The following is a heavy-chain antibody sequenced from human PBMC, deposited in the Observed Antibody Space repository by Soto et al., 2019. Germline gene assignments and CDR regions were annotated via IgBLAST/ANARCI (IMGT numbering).Heavy chain of an antibody. Sequence: PSETLSLTCTVSGGSISSSSYYWSWIRQPPGKGLEWIGYIYYSGSTNYNPSLKSRVTISVDTSKNQFSLKLSSVTAADTAVYYCARLWDYDILTGYPTFYFDYWGQGTLVTVSS. CDR3: ARLWDYDILTGYPTFYFDY. J-gene: IGHJ4*02. CDR1: GGSISSSSYY. D-gene: IGHD3-9*01. V-gene: IGHV4-61*05. CDR2: IYYSGST.